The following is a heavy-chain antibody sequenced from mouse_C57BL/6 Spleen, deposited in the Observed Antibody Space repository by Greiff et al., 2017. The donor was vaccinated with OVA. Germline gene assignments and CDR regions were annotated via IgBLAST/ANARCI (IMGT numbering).Heavy chain of an antibody. CDR2: IDPSDSYT. V-gene: IGHV1-50*01. J-gene: IGHJ1*03. CDR1: GYTFTSYW. CDR3: ARLRYFDV. Sequence: QVQLQQPGAELVKPGASVKLSCKASGYTFTSYWMQWVKHRPGQGLEWIGEIDPSDSYTNYNQKFKGKATLTVDTSSSTAYMQLSSLTSEDSAVYYCARLRYFDVWGTGTTVTVSS.